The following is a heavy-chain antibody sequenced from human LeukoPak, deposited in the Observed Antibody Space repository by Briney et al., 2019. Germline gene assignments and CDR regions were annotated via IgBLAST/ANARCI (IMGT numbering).Heavy chain of an antibody. V-gene: IGHV3-9*01. CDR3: AKGSAYHSSGSWFDP. CDR2: ISWNSGSI. J-gene: IGHJ5*02. Sequence: GGSLRLSCAASGFTFDDYAMHWVRQAPGKGLEWVSGISWNSGSIGYADSVKGRFTISRDNAKNSLYLQMNSLRAEDTALYYCAKGSAYHSSGSWFDPWGQGTLVTVSS. CDR1: GFTFDDYA. D-gene: IGHD3-22*01.